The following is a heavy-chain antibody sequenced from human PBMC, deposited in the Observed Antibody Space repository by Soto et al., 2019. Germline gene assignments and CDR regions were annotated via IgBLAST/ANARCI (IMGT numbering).Heavy chain of an antibody. V-gene: IGHV4-34*01. CDR1: GGSFSGYY. CDR2: INHSGST. Sequence: QVQLQQWGAGLLKPSETLSLTCAVYGGSFSGYYWSWIRQPPGKGLEWIGEINHSGSTNYNPSLKSRVTISVDTSKNQFSLKLSSVTAADTAVYYCARKRGLGTMVRGVRFDYWGQGTLVTVSS. D-gene: IGHD3-10*01. CDR3: ARKRGLGTMVRGVRFDY. J-gene: IGHJ4*02.